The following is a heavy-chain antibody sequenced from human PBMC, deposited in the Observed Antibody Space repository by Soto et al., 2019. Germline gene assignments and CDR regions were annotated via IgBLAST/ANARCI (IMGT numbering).Heavy chain of an antibody. CDR2: IYYTGTT. J-gene: IGHJ4*02. Sequence: SATLSITCIFPGSSISGYLCTWLRQPPGKELEWIGYIYYTGTTNHNPSLKSRVTISVDTSKNQYSLKLSSVTAADTAVYYCAGYSTRYYLDYWVQGTLVTVSA. CDR1: GSSISGYL. V-gene: IGHV4-59*03. CDR3: AGYSTRYYLDY. D-gene: IGHD1-26*01.